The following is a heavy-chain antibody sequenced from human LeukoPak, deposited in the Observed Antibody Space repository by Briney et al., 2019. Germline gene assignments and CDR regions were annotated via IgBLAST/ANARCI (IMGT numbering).Heavy chain of an antibody. V-gene: IGHV3-23*01. D-gene: IGHD6-19*01. CDR1: GFTFSNYA. CDR3: AKNLRTSVAAFEY. Sequence: GGSLRLSCTASGFTFSNYAMTWVRQAPGKGLEWISAISPRSNSIYYSDSVRGRFTVSRDNSKNTLYLQMSRLTAEDTAVYYCAKNLRTSVAAFEYWGQGTLVTVSS. J-gene: IGHJ4*02. CDR2: ISPRSNSI.